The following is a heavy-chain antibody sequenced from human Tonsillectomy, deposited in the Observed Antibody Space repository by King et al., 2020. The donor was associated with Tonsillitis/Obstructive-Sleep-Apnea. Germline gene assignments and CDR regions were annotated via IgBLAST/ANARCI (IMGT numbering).Heavy chain of an antibody. CDR3: ARRDCSGGSCYFDY. V-gene: IGHV4-39*01. Sequence: QLQESGPGLVKPSETLSLTCTVSGGSISSSSYYWGWIRQPPGKGLEWIGSIYYSGSTYYNPSLKSRVTISVDTSKNLFSLKLSSVTAADTAVYYCARRDCSGGSCYFDYWGQGTLVTVSS. CDR2: IYYSGST. D-gene: IGHD2-15*01. J-gene: IGHJ4*02. CDR1: GGSISSSSYY.